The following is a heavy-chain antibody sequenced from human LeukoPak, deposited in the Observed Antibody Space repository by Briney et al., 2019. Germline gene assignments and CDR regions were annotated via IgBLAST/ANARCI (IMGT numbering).Heavy chain of an antibody. J-gene: IGHJ4*02. Sequence: ASVKVSCKASGYTFTGYYMHWERQAPGQGLEWMGWINPNSGGTNYAQKFQGRVTMTRDTSISAAYMELSRLRSDDTAVYYCARKRPTDYYDSSGYSNWGQGTLVTVSS. V-gene: IGHV1-2*02. CDR1: GYTFTGYY. CDR2: INPNSGGT. D-gene: IGHD3-22*01. CDR3: ARKRPTDYYDSSGYSN.